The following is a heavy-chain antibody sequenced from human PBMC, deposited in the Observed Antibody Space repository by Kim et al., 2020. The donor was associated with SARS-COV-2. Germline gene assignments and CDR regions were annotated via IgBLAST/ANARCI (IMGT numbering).Heavy chain of an antibody. J-gene: IGHJ2*01. D-gene: IGHD3-10*01. CDR3: ARGRSEYFGSGRARSFDL. V-gene: IGHV4-34*01. CDR2: ITQTGTS. Sequence: SETLSLTCAVYGRSFSGYYWTWIRQAPGTGLQWIGEITQTGTSNYDPSFRGRVTISVAASEKQFSLVLTSATAADTAVYYFARGRSEYFGSGRARSFDL. CDR1: GRSFSGYY.